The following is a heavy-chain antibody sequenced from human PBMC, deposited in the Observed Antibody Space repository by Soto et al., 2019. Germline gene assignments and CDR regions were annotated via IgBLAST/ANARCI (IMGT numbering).Heavy chain of an antibody. V-gene: IGHV3-23*01. CDR3: AKVSTRSSGRTDYFDY. D-gene: IGHD3-22*01. CDR2: ISASGGST. J-gene: IGHJ4*02. Sequence: GGSLRLSCAASGFTFTTYPMNWVRQAPGKGLEWVSGISASGGSTYYADSVKGRFTISRDNSKDTLYLQMNSLRDDDTAVYYCAKVSTRSSGRTDYFDYWGQGTLVTVSS. CDR1: GFTFTTYP.